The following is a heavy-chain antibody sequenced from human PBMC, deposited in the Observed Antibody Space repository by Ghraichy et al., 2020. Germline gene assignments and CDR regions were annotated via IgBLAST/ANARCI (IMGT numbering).Heavy chain of an antibody. CDR2: LTSSSSHI. D-gene: IGHD3-22*01. CDR1: GFTFRRYS. CDR3: ARVDYYDSSGYIDY. J-gene: IGHJ4*02. V-gene: IGHV3-21*01. Sequence: GESLNISCAASGFTFRRYSMTWVRQAPGKGLEWVSSLTSSSSHIYYADSMKGRFTISRDNAKNSLYLQMNSLRAEDTAVYYCARVDYYDSSGYIDYWGQVTLVTVSS.